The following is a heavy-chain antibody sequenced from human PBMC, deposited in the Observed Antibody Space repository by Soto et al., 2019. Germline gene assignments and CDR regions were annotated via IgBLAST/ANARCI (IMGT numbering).Heavy chain of an antibody. CDR2: TYYRSKWYN. CDR1: GDSVSSNSAA. J-gene: IGHJ6*02. Sequence: SQTLSLTCAISGDSVSSNSAAWNWTRQSPSRGLEWLGRTYYRSKWYNDYAVSVKSRVTISVDTSKNQFSLKLSSVTAADTAVYYCARDQSSSSGLNYYYYGMDVWGQGTTVTVSS. V-gene: IGHV6-1*01. D-gene: IGHD6-6*01. CDR3: ARDQSSSSGLNYYYYGMDV.